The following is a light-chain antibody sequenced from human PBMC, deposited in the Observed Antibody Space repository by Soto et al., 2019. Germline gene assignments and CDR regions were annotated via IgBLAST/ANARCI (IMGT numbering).Light chain of an antibody. Sequence: EIVMTQSPATLSLSQGERAALSCRASQSVSRYLAWYQQKPGQAPRLLIYDASNRAAGIPARFSGSGTGTDFTLTISSLEPEDFAVYYCQLRSDWPPITFGQGTRLENK. CDR1: QSVSRY. CDR3: QLRSDWPPIT. V-gene: IGKV3-11*01. CDR2: DAS. J-gene: IGKJ5*01.